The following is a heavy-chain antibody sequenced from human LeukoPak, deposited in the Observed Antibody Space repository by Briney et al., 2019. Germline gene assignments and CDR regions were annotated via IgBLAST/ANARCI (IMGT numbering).Heavy chain of an antibody. CDR2: IIPVFGTA. CDR3: ASQGRVPAAIWDYYYYYMDV. J-gene: IGHJ6*03. Sequence: GSSVKVSCKASGGTFGSYAISWVRQAPGQGLEWMGGIIPVFGTANYAQKFQGRVTITTDESTSTAYMELSSLRSEDTAVYYCASQGRVPAAIWDYYYYYMDVWGKGTTVTVSS. CDR1: GGTFGSYA. V-gene: IGHV1-69*05. D-gene: IGHD2-2*01.